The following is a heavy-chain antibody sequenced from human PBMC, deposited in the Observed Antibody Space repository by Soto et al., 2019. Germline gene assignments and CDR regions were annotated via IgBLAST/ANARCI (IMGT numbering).Heavy chain of an antibody. CDR1: GFTFSSYA. CDR2: ISGSGGST. D-gene: IGHD3-22*01. CDR3: AKGSEYYYDSSGPADY. Sequence: GGSLRLSCAASGFTFSSYAMSWVRQAPGKGLEWVSAISGSGGSTYYADSVKGRFTISRDNSKNTLYLQMNSLRAEDTAVYYCAKGSEYYYDSSGPADYWGQGTLVTVSS. J-gene: IGHJ4*02. V-gene: IGHV3-23*01.